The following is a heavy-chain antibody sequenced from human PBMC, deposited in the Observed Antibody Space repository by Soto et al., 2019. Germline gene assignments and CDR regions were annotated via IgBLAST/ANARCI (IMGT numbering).Heavy chain of an antibody. V-gene: IGHV5-51*01. J-gene: IGHJ3*02. CDR1: GYSFTSYW. Sequence: GESLKISCKGSGYSFTSYWIGWVRQMPGKGLEWMGIIYPGDSDTRYSPSFQGQVTISADKSISTAYLQWSSLKASDTAMYYCARRYCSSTSCQPGAFDIWGQGTMDTVSS. CDR2: IYPGDSDT. CDR3: ARRYCSSTSCQPGAFDI. D-gene: IGHD2-2*01.